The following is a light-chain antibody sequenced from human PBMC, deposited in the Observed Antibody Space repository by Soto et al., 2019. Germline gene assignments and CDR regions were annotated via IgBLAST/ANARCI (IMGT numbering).Light chain of an antibody. V-gene: IGLV4-69*01. CDR2: VNSDGTL. J-gene: IGLJ3*02. Sequence: QLVLTQSPSASASLGASVKLTCTLTTQYRSFAIAWHQQQPEKGPRYLMKVNSDGTLTKGDGVPDRFSGSSSGSERYLTISSLQSEDEADYYCQTWGTGFRVFGGGTKVTVL. CDR3: QTWGTGFRV. CDR1: TQYRSFA.